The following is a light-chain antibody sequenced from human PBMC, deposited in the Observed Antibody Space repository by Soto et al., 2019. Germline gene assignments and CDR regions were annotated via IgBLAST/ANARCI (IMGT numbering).Light chain of an antibody. CDR3: QQYDSDRGT. CDR1: QNIRTNY. J-gene: IGKJ2*01. Sequence: EIVLTQSPGTLSLSPGERATLSCRASQNIRTNYLAWYQQQPGQSPRLLIYDASSRATGIPDRFSGSGSGTDFTRTISRLEPEDFAVYYCQQYDSDRGTFAQGTKLEIK. V-gene: IGKV3-20*01. CDR2: DAS.